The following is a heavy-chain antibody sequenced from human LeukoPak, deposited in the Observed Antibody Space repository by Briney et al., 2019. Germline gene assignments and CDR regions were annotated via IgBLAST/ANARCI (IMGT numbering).Heavy chain of an antibody. J-gene: IGHJ6*02. Sequence: GGSLRLSCAASGFTFSSYGMHWVRQAPGKGLEWVAVISYDGSNKYYADSVKGRFTISRDNSKNTLYLQMNSLRAEDTAVYYCARGEYYDILTGYDYYYYGMDVWGQGTTVTVSS. CDR2: ISYDGSNK. CDR1: GFTFSSYG. V-gene: IGHV3-30*03. CDR3: ARGEYYDILTGYDYYYYGMDV. D-gene: IGHD3-9*01.